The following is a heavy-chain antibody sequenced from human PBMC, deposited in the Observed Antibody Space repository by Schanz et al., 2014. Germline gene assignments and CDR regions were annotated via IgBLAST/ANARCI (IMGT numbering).Heavy chain of an antibody. CDR1: GFGFDDYA. CDR2: IRSKPNNYAT. V-gene: IGHV3-73*01. CDR3: ARDGDFDY. Sequence: EVQLVESGGGVVRPGGSLRLSCAASGFGFDDYAMSWVRQAPGKGLEWVGHIRSKPNNYATEYAASMKGRFTISRDDSKNTLYLQMDSLRAEDTAVYYCARDGDFDYWGQGTLVTVSS. J-gene: IGHJ4*02.